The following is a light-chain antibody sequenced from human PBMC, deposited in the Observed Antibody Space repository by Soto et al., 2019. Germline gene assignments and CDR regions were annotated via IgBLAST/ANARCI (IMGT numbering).Light chain of an antibody. J-gene: IGLJ2*01. CDR3: QTWGTAIHDVV. CDR2: LNSGGSH. Sequence: QLVLTQSPSASASLGASVKLTCTLSSGHSSYAIAWHQQQPEKGPRYLMKLNSGGSHSKGDGIPDRFSGSSSGAERHLTISSLQSEDEADYYCQTWGTAIHDVVFGGGTKLTVL. V-gene: IGLV4-69*01. CDR1: SGHSSYA.